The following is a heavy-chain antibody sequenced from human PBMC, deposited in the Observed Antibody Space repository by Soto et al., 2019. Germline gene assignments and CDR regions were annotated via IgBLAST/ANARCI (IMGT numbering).Heavy chain of an antibody. CDR1: GLAVTSNY. Sequence: PGGSLRLSCAASGLAVTSNYMSWVRQAPGKGLEWVSAISGSGGSTYYADSVKGRFTISRDNSKNTLYLQMNSLRAEDTAVYYCAKNLGYSSSWYSFSYYYYGMDVWGQGTTVTVSS. J-gene: IGHJ6*02. CDR3: AKNLGYSSSWYSFSYYYYGMDV. D-gene: IGHD6-13*01. CDR2: ISGSGGST. V-gene: IGHV3-23*01.